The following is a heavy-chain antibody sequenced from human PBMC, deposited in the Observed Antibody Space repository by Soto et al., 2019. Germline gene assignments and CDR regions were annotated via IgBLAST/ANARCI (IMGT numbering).Heavy chain of an antibody. V-gene: IGHV3-30-3*01. CDR2: ISYDGSNK. Sequence: QVQLVESGGGVVQPGKSLRLSCAASGFTFSRYALHWVRQAPGKGLEWVAVISYDGSNKYYADSVKGRFTISRDNSKNTLYLQMNSLRAEDTAVYYCASLPVAASHYYYYYGMDVWGQGTTVTVSS. CDR1: GFTFSRYA. J-gene: IGHJ6*02. D-gene: IGHD2-15*01. CDR3: ASLPVAASHYYYYYGMDV.